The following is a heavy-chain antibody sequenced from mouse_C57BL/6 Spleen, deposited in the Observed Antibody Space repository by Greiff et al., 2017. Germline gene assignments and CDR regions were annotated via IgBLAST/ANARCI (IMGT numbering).Heavy chain of an antibody. D-gene: IGHD3-2*02. CDR1: GYTFTSYW. CDR2: IDPENGDT. V-gene: IGHV14-4*01. CDR3: TRDSSGYSAYYAMDY. J-gene: IGHJ4*01. Sequence: VQLQQPGAELVKPGASVKMSCKASGYTFTSYWITWVKQRPGQGLEWIGWIDPENGDTEYASKFQGKATITADTSSNTAYLQLSSLTSEDTAVYYCTRDSSGYSAYYAMDYWGQGTSVTVSS.